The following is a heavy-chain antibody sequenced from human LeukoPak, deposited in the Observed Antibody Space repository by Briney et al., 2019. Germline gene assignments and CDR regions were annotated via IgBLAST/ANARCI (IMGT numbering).Heavy chain of an antibody. J-gene: IGHJ3*02. V-gene: IGHV3-7*01. CDR1: GFSFSNYW. Sequence: GGSLRLSCAASGFSFSNYWMTWVRQAPGKGLEWVANTKQDGSEKHYVDSVKGRFTISRDNAKNSLYLQMNSLRAEDTAVYYCARDVLGAFDIWGQGTMVTVSS. CDR3: ARDVLGAFDI. D-gene: IGHD4/OR15-4a*01. CDR2: TKQDGSEK.